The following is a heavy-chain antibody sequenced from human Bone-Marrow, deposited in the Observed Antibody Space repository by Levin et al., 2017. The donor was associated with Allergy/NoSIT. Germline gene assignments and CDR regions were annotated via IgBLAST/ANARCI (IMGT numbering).Heavy chain of an antibody. CDR3: ARVAYSSGWTAPLDS. V-gene: IGHV3-53*01. CDR2: IVGGGIT. Sequence: GESLKISCAVSGFNVSGNYMSWVRQAPGKGLEWVSAIVGGGITKYADSVKGRFTISRDNSKNTLFLQMNSLRPEDTAVYYCARVAYSSGWTAPLDSWGQGTLVTVSS. CDR1: GFNVSGNY. D-gene: IGHD6-19*01. J-gene: IGHJ4*02.